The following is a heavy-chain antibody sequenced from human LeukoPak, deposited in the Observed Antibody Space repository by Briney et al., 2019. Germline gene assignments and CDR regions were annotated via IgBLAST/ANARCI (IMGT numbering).Heavy chain of an antibody. J-gene: IGHJ4*02. CDR3: ARDIREWSGSYYPDY. Sequence: PGGSLRLSCAASGFTFSSYEMNWVRQAPGKGLEWVSYISSSGSTIYYADSVKGRFTISRDSSKNTLHLQMNSLRAEDTAVYYCARDIREWSGSYYPDYWGQGTLVTVSS. CDR1: GFTFSSYE. V-gene: IGHV3-48*03. D-gene: IGHD1-26*01. CDR2: ISSSGSTI.